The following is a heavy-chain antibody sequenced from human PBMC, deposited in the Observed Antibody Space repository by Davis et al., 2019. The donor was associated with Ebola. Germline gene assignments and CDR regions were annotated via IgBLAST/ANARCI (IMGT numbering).Heavy chain of an antibody. V-gene: IGHV1-18*01. CDR2: IGTYNGNT. CDR1: AYTFSNYA. CDR3: ARDHSSLDY. Sequence: ASVKVSCKASAYTFSNYAFSWVRQAPGQGLEWLGWIGTYNGNTHYAQKLQGRITLTTDTSTNTAYMELRTLTSDDTAIYYCARDHSSLDYWGQGTLVTVSS. J-gene: IGHJ4*02. D-gene: IGHD6-13*01.